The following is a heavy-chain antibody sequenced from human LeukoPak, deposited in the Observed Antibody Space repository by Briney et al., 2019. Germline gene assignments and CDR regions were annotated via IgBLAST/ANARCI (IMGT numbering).Heavy chain of an antibody. Sequence: SETLSLTCTVSGGSISSSSYYWGWLRQPPGKGLEWIGSIYYSGSTYYNPSLKSRVTISVDTSKNQFSLKLSSVTAADTAVYYCASGFDLGYCSSTSCYGGDYWGQGTLVTVSS. J-gene: IGHJ4*02. CDR2: IYYSGST. V-gene: IGHV4-39*01. CDR1: GGSISSSSYY. CDR3: ASGFDLGYCSSTSCYGGDY. D-gene: IGHD2-2*01.